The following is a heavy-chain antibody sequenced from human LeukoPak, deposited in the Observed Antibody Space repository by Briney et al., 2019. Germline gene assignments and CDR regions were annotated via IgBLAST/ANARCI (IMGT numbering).Heavy chain of an antibody. Sequence: PSETLSLTCTVSGGSISSYYWSWIRQPPGKGLEWIGYIYYSGSTNYNPSLKSRVTISVDTSKNQFSLKLSSVTAADTAVYYCAREKLPGYFDYWGQGTLVTVSS. J-gene: IGHJ4*02. CDR3: AREKLPGYFDY. CDR1: GGSISSYY. V-gene: IGHV4-59*01. D-gene: IGHD1-26*01. CDR2: IYYSGST.